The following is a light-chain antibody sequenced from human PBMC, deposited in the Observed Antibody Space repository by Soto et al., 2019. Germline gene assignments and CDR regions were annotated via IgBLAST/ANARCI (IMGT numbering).Light chain of an antibody. CDR2: EVS. CDR1: SSDLSGYNY. Sequence: QSVLTQPPSASGSPGQSVTISCTGTSSDLSGYNYVSWYQHHPGKAPKLMIYEVSKRPSGVPDRFSGSKSGNTASLTVSGLQAEDEADYYCSSYAGSNNWVFGGGTQLTVL. V-gene: IGLV2-8*01. CDR3: SSYAGSNNWV. J-gene: IGLJ3*02.